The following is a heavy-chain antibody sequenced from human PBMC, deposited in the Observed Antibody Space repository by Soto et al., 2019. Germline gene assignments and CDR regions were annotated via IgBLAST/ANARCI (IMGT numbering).Heavy chain of an antibody. V-gene: IGHV1-69*06. CDR3: ASSHCSGGSCGYYYYGMDV. J-gene: IGHJ6*02. CDR1: GGTFSSYA. D-gene: IGHD2-15*01. CDR2: IIPIFGTA. Sequence: GASVKVSCKASGGTFSSYAISWVRQAPGQGLEWMGGIIPIFGTANYAQKFQGRVTITADKSTSTAYMELSSLRSEDTAVYYCASSHCSGGSCGYYYYGMDVWGQGTTVTVSS.